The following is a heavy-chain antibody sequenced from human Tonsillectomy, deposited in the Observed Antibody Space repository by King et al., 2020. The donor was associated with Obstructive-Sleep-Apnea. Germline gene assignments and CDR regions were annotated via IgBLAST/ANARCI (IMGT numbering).Heavy chain of an antibody. D-gene: IGHD4-17*01. CDR1: GYTFTGYY. V-gene: IGHV1-2*02. CDR2: NNPNSGGT. Sequence: VQLVESGAEVKKPGASVKVSCKASGYTFTGYYIHWVRQAPGQGLEWMGWNNPNSGGTNYAQKFQGRVTMTRYTSLSTAYMELSRLISDDTAVYYCATVAVSTATYYFDYWGQGTLVTVSS. CDR3: ATVAVSTATYYFDY. J-gene: IGHJ4*02.